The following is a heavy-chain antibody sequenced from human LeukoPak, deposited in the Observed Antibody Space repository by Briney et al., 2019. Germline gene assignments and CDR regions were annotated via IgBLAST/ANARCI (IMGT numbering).Heavy chain of an antibody. CDR3: ARDHRMGPTLTVKLTAVYRPFDP. Sequence: ASVKVSCKASGYTFTSYAMNWVRQAPGQGLEWMGWINTNTGNPTYAQGFTGRFVFSLDTSVSTAYLQISSLKAEDTAVYYCARDHRMGPTLTVKLTAVYRPFDPWGQGTLVTVSS. J-gene: IGHJ5*02. CDR1: GYTFTSYA. D-gene: IGHD4-17*01. V-gene: IGHV7-4-1*02. CDR2: INTNTGNP.